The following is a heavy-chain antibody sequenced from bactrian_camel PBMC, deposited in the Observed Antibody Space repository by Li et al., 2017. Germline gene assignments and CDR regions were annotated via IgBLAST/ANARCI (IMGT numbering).Heavy chain of an antibody. V-gene: IGHV3S53*01. D-gene: IGHD6*01. CDR1: RTYEVC. CDR2: IDRAGSP. J-gene: IGHJ6*01. Sequence: HVQLVESGGGSVQAGQSLRLSCRASRTYEVCMAWFRQATGKEREGVAAIDRAGSPTYTYSVKDRFTISRDRSKKTLTLQMNNLQPEDTDMYYCAAAHGYGGTCRVVDVTFGYSGQGTQVTVS. CDR3: AAAHGYGGTCRVVDVTFGY.